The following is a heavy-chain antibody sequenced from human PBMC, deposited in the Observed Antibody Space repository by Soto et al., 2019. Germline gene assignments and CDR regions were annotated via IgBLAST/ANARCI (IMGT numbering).Heavy chain of an antibody. CDR3: ARDQPEVLRFLEWSSEYGMDV. CDR1: GGTFSSYA. V-gene: IGHV1-69*13. CDR2: IIPIFGTA. J-gene: IGHJ6*02. Sequence: SVKVSCKASGGTFSSYAISWVRQAPGQGLEWMGGIIPIFGTANYAQKFQGRVTITADESTSTAYMELSSLRSEDTAVYYCARDQPEVLRFLEWSSEYGMDVWGQGTTVTVSS. D-gene: IGHD3-3*01.